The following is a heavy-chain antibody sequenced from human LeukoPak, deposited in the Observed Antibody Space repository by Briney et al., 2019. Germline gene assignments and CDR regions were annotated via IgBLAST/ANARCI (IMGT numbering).Heavy chain of an antibody. CDR1: GFTFSSYA. Sequence: GGSLRLSCAASGFTFSSYAMRWVRQAPGKGLEWVSAISGSGGSTYYADSVKGRFTISRDNSKNTLYLQMNSLRAEDTAVYYCAKGGSPYGSGSYYNVEGSYYYGMDVWGQGTTVTVSS. CDR2: ISGSGGST. V-gene: IGHV3-23*01. J-gene: IGHJ6*02. CDR3: AKGGSPYGSGSYYNVEGSYYYGMDV. D-gene: IGHD3-10*01.